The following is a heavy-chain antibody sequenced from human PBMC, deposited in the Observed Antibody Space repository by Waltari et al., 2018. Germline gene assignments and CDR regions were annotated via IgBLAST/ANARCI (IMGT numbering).Heavy chain of an antibody. Sequence: EVQMVESGGGLVKPGDSLRLSCAASGFTFTPAWLTWVRQAPGKGLEWVGRIKSKSDGAITDFAAPVRGRVSISRDESQNMVFLQMNSLRTEDTAVYYCTTLDAPWGGWGHGTLVTVSS. D-gene: IGHD7-27*01. CDR3: TTLDAPWGG. V-gene: IGHV3-15*01. J-gene: IGHJ4*01. CDR2: IKSKSDGAIT. CDR1: GFTFTPAW.